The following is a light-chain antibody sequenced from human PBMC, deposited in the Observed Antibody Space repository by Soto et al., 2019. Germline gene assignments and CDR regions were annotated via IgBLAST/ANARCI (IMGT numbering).Light chain of an antibody. CDR2: GAS. CDR3: LQLNMYPYT. V-gene: IGKV1-9*01. CDR1: QDTTKY. Sequence: DIQLTQSPSFLSASVGDRVTITCRASQDTTKYLAWYQQKAGKAPKLLVYGASTLQTGVPSMFSGRGSGTDFTLTIDSLQPEDVATYFCLQLNMYPYTFGQGTKL. J-gene: IGKJ2*01.